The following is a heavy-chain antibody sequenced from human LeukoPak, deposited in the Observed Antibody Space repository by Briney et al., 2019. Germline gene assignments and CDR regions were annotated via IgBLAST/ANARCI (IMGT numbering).Heavy chain of an antibody. J-gene: IGHJ4*02. V-gene: IGHV3-43*01. Sequence: GGSLRLSCAASGFTFDDYTMHWVRQAPGKGLEWVSLISWDGGSTYYADSVEGRFTISRDNSKNSLYLQMNSLRTEDTALYYCARDDSSGYYLGVFDYWGQGTLVTVSS. D-gene: IGHD3-22*01. CDR3: ARDDSSGYYLGVFDY. CDR1: GFTFDDYT. CDR2: ISWDGGST.